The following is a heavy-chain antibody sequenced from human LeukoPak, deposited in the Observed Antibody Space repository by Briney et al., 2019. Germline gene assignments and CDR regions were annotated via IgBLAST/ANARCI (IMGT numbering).Heavy chain of an antibody. Sequence: ASVKVSCKVSGYTLTELSMHWVRQAPGKGLEWMGGFDPEDGETTYAQKFQGRVTMTEDTSTDTAYMELSSLRSEDTAVYYCATVSGGTGDIRIAVAGRDLYYFDYWGQGTLVTVSS. J-gene: IGHJ4*02. CDR2: FDPEDGET. D-gene: IGHD6-19*01. CDR3: ATVSGGTGDIRIAVAGRDLYYFDY. V-gene: IGHV1-24*01. CDR1: GYTLTELS.